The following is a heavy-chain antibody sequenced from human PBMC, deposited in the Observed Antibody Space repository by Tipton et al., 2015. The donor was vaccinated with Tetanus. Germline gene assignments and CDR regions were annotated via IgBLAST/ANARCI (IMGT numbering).Heavy chain of an antibody. CDR2: ISGSGGST. CDR1: GFTFSSYA. CDR3: AKTRSWDPYYYDSSGNYFDY. D-gene: IGHD3-22*01. J-gene: IGHJ4*02. Sequence: SLRLSCAASGFTFSSYAMSWVRQAPGKGLEWVSAISGSGGSTYYADSVKGRFTISRDNSKNTLYLQMNSLRAEDTAVYYCAKTRSWDPYYYDSSGNYFDYWGQGTLVTVSS. V-gene: IGHV3-23*01.